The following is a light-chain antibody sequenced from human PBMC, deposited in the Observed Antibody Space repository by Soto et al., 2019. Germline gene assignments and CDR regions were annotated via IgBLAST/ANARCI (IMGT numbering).Light chain of an antibody. CDR3: MQALQTPRT. V-gene: IGKV2-28*01. J-gene: IGKJ1*01. CDR1: QSLLHSSGYNX. Sequence: DIVMTQSPLSLPVTPGEPASISCRSIQSLLHSSGYNXXXXYXDXXXXSPHLLIYLGSNRASGVPDRFSGSGSGTDFTLKISRVEAEDVGVYYCMQALQTPRTFGQGTKV. CDR2: LGS.